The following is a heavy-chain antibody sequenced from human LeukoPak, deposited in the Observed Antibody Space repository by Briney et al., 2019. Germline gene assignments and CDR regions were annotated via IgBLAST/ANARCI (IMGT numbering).Heavy chain of an antibody. D-gene: IGHD1-26*01. CDR1: GFTFNSYA. J-gene: IGHJ4*02. CDR2: IKQDESEK. V-gene: IGHV3-7*01. CDR3: ARDVAGSLDY. Sequence: GGSLRLSCAASGFTFNSYAMYWVRQAPGKGLEWVANIKQDESEKNYVDSVKGRFTISRDNAKNSLFLQMNSLRVEDTAVYYCARDVAGSLDYWGQGTLVTVSS.